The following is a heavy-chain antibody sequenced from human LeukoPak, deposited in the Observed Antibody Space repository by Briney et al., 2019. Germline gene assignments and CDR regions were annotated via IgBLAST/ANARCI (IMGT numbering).Heavy chain of an antibody. J-gene: IGHJ3*02. V-gene: IGHV1-46*01. CDR1: GDTLTSHY. CDR2: INPSGGSI. CDR3: ARGRHYYESSDYYYEGDGFDI. Sequence: ASVKVSCKASGDTLTSHYMHWVRQAPGQGLEWMGIINPSGGSISSAQKFQGRVTMTRDMSTSTVYMDLSSLRSEDTAAYYCARGRHYYESSDYYYEGDGFDIWGQGTMVTVSS. D-gene: IGHD3-22*01.